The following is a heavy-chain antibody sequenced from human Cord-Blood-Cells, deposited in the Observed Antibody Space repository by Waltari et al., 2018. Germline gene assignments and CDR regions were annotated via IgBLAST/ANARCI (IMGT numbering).Heavy chain of an antibody. J-gene: IGHJ4*02. V-gene: IGHV3-48*03. CDR3: ARAREAAGRPFDY. Sequence: EVQLVESGGGLVPPGGSLRLSCAASAFTFSSYEMHWVRQAPGKGLEWVSYISSSGSTIYYADSVKGRFTISRDNAKNSLYLQMNSLRAEDTAVYYCARAREAAGRPFDYWGQGTLVTVSS. CDR2: ISSSGSTI. D-gene: IGHD6-25*01. CDR1: AFTFSSYE.